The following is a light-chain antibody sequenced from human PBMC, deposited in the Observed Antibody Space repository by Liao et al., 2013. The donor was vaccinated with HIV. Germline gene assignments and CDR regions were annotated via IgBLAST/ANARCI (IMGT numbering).Light chain of an antibody. V-gene: IGLV3-21*01. CDR3: QVWDSNSDHPL. CDR2: HGI. CDR1: NIRSRG. Sequence: YVLTQPPSVSVAPGQTAVMTCGGNNIRSRGVHWYQQRSGQAPVLVIFHGIDRPSGISDRFSGSTSENTATLTISRVEAEDEADYYCQVWDSNSDHPLFGGGSRLTVL. J-gene: IGLJ2*01.